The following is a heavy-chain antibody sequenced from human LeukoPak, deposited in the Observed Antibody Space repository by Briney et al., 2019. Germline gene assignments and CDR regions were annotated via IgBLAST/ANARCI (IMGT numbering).Heavy chain of an antibody. Sequence: GGSLRLSCAASGFTFSSHWMTWVRQAPGKGLEWVANIKQDGSEKYYVDSVKGRFTISRDNAKNSLYLQMNSLRAEDTAVYYCARARSYYGGWGQGTLVTVSS. CDR3: ARARSYYGG. J-gene: IGHJ4*02. CDR2: IKQDGSEK. D-gene: IGHD1-26*01. V-gene: IGHV3-7*03. CDR1: GFTFSSHW.